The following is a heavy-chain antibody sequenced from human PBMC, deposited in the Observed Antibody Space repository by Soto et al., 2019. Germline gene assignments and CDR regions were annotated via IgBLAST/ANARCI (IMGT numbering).Heavy chain of an antibody. CDR3: ARPLVAPVAGPYYYGMDV. CDR1: GFTFNTYG. Sequence: GGSLRLSCASSGFTFNTYGFNWVRQAPGKGLEWVAVIWYDGNTKYYADSVKGRFTISRDNLKNTLYLQMNSLTAEDTAVYYCARPLVAPVAGPYYYGMDVWGQGTTVIVSS. CDR2: IWYDGNTK. V-gene: IGHV3-33*01. J-gene: IGHJ6*02. D-gene: IGHD6-19*01.